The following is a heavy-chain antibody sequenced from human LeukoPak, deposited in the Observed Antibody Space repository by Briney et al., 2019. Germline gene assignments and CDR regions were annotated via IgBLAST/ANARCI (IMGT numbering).Heavy chain of an antibody. J-gene: IGHJ6*02. Sequence: SETLSLTCAVYGGSFSGYYWSWIRQPPGKGLEWIGEINHSGSTNYNPSLKSRVTISVDTYKNQFSLKLSSVTAADTAVYYCARADAYCGGDCYSYYYYYGMDVWGQGTTVTVSS. D-gene: IGHD2-21*02. CDR1: GGSFSGYY. CDR3: ARADAYCGGDCYSYYYYYGMDV. V-gene: IGHV4-34*01. CDR2: INHSGST.